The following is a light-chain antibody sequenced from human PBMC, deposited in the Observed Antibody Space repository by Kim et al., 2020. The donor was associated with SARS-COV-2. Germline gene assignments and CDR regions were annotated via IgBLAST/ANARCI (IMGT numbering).Light chain of an antibody. CDR1: SGHSSYA. CDR3: QTWGTGIRV. J-gene: IGLJ1*01. Sequence: ASVKLTSTLSSGHSSYAIDWHQQQPEKGPRYLMKLNSDGSHSKGDGIPDRFSGSSSGAERYLTISSLQSEDEADYYCQTWGTGIRVFGTGTKVTVL. CDR2: LNSDGSH. V-gene: IGLV4-69*01.